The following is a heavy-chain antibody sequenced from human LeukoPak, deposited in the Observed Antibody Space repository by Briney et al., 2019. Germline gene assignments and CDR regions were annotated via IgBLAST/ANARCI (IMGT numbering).Heavy chain of an antibody. CDR1: GYRFTNYW. V-gene: IGHV5-51*01. Sequence: GESLKISCKGSGYRFTNYWIGWVRQMPGKGLEWMGIIYPSDSDTRYSPSFQGPVTISADKSISTAYLRWSSLKASDTAMYYCARLGIVGAASGGPDYWGQGTLVTVSS. CDR3: ARLGIVGAASGGPDY. D-gene: IGHD1-26*01. CDR2: IYPSDSDT. J-gene: IGHJ4*02.